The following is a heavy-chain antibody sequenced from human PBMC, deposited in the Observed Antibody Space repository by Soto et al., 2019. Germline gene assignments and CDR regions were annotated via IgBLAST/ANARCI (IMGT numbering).Heavy chain of an antibody. Sequence: QITLKESGPTLVKPTQTLTLTCTFSGFSLSTSGVGVGWIRQPPGKALEWLALIYWDDDKRYSPSLKSRLTLTQDTSKNQGVLTMNNMYPVDTATYYCAHSLIPNWGSRGAFDYWGQGTLVTVSS. D-gene: IGHD7-27*01. V-gene: IGHV2-5*02. CDR2: IYWDDDK. CDR3: AHSLIPNWGSRGAFDY. CDR1: GFSLSTSGVG. J-gene: IGHJ4*02.